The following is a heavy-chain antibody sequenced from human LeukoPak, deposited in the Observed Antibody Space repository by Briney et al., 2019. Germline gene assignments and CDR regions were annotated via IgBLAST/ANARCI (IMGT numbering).Heavy chain of an antibody. J-gene: IGHJ6*03. Sequence: ASVKVSCKVSGYTLTELSMHWVRQAPGKGLEWMGGFDPEDGETIYAQKFQGRVTMTEDTSTDTAYMELSSLRSEDTAVYYCATANGPDPFYYYYYMDVWGKGTTVTISS. CDR2: FDPEDGET. D-gene: IGHD2-8*01. V-gene: IGHV1-24*01. CDR3: ATANGPDPFYYYYYMDV. CDR1: GYTLTELS.